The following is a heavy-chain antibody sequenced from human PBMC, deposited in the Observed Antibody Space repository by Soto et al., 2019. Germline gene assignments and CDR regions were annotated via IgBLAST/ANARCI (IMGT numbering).Heavy chain of an antibody. CDR3: ARERWDYYDSSGYPDY. CDR2: IWYDGSNK. V-gene: IGHV3-33*01. J-gene: IGHJ4*02. CDR1: GFIFRSYR. Sequence: PGGSLRISCAASGFIFRSYRLHRVRQVPGKGLEWVAVIWYDGSNKYYADSVKGRFTISRDNSKNTLYLQMNSLRAEDSAVYYCARERWDYYDSSGYPDYWGQGT. D-gene: IGHD3-22*01.